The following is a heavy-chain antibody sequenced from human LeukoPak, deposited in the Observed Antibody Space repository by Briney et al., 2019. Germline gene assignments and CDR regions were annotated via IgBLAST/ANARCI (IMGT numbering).Heavy chain of an antibody. D-gene: IGHD5-12*01. J-gene: IGHJ4*02. CDR1: GFSFSDYY. CDR3: ARDQEVATTD. V-gene: IGHV3-11*06. CDR2: ISSSSSYK. Sequence: GGSLRLSCAASGFSFSDYYMSWIRQAPGKGLEWVSKISSSSSYKNYADSVKGRFTISRDNAKNSLYLQMNSLRAEDTAVYYCARDQEVATTDWGQGTQVTVSS.